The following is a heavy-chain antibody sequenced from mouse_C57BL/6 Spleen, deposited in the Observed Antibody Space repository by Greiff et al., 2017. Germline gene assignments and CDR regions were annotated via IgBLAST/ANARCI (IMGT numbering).Heavy chain of an antibody. CDR1: GFTFSSYA. V-gene: IGHV5-4*01. CDR3: ARDEKGYYYGSTYFDY. D-gene: IGHD1-1*01. Sequence: EVKLVESGGGLVKPGGSLKLSCAASGFTFSSYAMSWVRQTPEKRLEWVATISDGGSYTYYPDNVKGRITISRDNAKNNLYLQMSHLKSEDTAMYYCARDEKGYYYGSTYFDYWGQGTTLTVSS. CDR2: ISDGGSYT. J-gene: IGHJ2*01.